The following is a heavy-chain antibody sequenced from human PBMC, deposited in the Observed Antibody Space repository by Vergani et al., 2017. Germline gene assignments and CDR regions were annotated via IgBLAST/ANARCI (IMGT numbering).Heavy chain of an antibody. Sequence: QVQLVESGGGVVQPGRSLRLSCAASGCTFSSYAMHWVRQAPGKGLEWVAVISYDGSNKYYADSVKGRFTISRDNSKNTLYLQMNSLRAEDTAVYYCARSESHYYYYYMDVWGKXS. J-gene: IGHJ6*03. V-gene: IGHV3-30-3*01. CDR2: ISYDGSNK. CDR3: ARSESHYYYYYMDV. CDR1: GCTFSSYA.